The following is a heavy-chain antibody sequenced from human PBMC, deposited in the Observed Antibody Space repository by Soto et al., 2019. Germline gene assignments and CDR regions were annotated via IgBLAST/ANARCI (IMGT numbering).Heavy chain of an antibody. V-gene: IGHV4-39*01. CDR2: IYYSGST. CDR3: ARHSVAYYYDSKAREGWFDP. J-gene: IGHJ5*02. Sequence: SETLSLTCTVSVGSISSSSYYWGWIRQPPGKGLVWIGSIYYSGSTYYNPSLKSRVTISVDTSKNQSSLKLSSVTAADTAVYYCARHSVAYYYDSKAREGWFDPWGQRTLVTVSS. D-gene: IGHD3-22*01. CDR1: VGSISSSSYY.